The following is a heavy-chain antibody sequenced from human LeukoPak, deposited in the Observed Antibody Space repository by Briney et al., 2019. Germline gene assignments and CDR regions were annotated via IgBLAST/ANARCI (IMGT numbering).Heavy chain of an antibody. D-gene: IGHD2-8*01. CDR2: VSAYNGNT. Sequence: ASVKVSCKASGYSFTSSGISWVRQAPGQELEWLGWVSAYNGNTNYAQKFQVRVTMTTDTSTSTAYMELRSLRSDDTAVYYCARVDRRAPPILPINGENNWFDPWGQGTLVTVSS. CDR3: ARVDRRAPPILPINGENNWFDP. V-gene: IGHV1-18*01. CDR1: GYSFTSSG. J-gene: IGHJ5*02.